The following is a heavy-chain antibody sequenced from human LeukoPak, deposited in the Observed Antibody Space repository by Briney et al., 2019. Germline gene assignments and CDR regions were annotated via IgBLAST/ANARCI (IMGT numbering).Heavy chain of an antibody. D-gene: IGHD3-3*01. CDR1: GGTFSSYA. J-gene: IGHJ4*02. CDR2: IVPIFGTA. Sequence: RASVKVSXKASGGTFSSYAISWVRQAPGQGLEWMGGIVPIFGTANYAQKFQGRVTITADESTSTAYMELSSLRSEDTAVYYCARERDEGLGGFLEYYWGQGTLVTVSS. CDR3: ARERDEGLGGFLEYY. V-gene: IGHV1-69*13.